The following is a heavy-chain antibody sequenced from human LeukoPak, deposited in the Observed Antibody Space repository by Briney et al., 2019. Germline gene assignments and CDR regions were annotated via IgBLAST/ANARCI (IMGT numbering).Heavy chain of an antibody. Sequence: GASVKVSCKASGYTFTSYGISWVRQAPGQGLEWMGWISAYHGNTNYAQKLQGRVPMTTDTSSSTAYMELRSLRSDGTAVYYCARALWGYCSGGSCPKAGWFDPWGQGTLVTVSS. J-gene: IGHJ5*02. CDR2: ISAYHGNT. D-gene: IGHD2-15*01. V-gene: IGHV1-18*01. CDR1: GYTFTSYG. CDR3: ARALWGYCSGGSCPKAGWFDP.